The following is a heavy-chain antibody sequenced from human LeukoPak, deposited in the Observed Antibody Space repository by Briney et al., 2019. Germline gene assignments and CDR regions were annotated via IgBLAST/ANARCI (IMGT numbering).Heavy chain of an antibody. J-gene: IGHJ3*02. CDR1: GGSISSGGYY. Sequence: SQTLSLTCTVSGGSISSGGYYWSWIRQPPGKGLEWIGYIYHSGSTYYNPSLKSRVTISVDRSKNQFSLKLSSVTAADTAVYYCARGSGTLDAFDIWGQGTMVTVSS. CDR2: IYHSGST. V-gene: IGHV4-30-2*01. CDR3: ARGSGTLDAFDI. D-gene: IGHD1-26*01.